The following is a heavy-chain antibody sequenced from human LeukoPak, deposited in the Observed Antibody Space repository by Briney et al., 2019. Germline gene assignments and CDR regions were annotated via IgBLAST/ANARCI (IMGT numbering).Heavy chain of an antibody. D-gene: IGHD5-18*01. V-gene: IGHV1-8*02. CDR3: ARGQRGYSYGYEIKNYYYYMDV. CDR2: MNPNSGNT. CDR1: GYTFTGYY. J-gene: IGHJ6*03. Sequence: GASVKVSCKASGYTFTGYYMHWVRQAPGQGLEWMGWMNPNSGNTGYAQKFQGRVTMTRNTSISTAYMELSSLRSEDTAVYYCARGQRGYSYGYEIKNYYYYMDVWGKGTTVTVSS.